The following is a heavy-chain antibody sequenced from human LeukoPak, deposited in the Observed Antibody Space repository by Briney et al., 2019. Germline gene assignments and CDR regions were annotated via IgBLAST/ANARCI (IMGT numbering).Heavy chain of an antibody. CDR1: GFTVSSNY. J-gene: IGHJ3*02. Sequence: GGSLRLSCAASGFTVSSNYMGWVRQAPGRGLEGVSVVYAGVSTSYADSVKGRFTISRDNSKNTLYLQMNSLRAEDTAVYYCAVGKYYYGSESYWLGAFDIWGQGTMVTVSS. CDR3: AVGKYYYGSESYWLGAFDI. D-gene: IGHD3-10*01. V-gene: IGHV3-53*01. CDR2: VYAGVST.